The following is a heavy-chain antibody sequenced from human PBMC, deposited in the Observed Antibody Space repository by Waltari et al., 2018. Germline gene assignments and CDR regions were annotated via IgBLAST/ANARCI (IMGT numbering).Heavy chain of an antibody. V-gene: IGHV1-69*08. Sequence: VQLVQSGADVKTPGSSVMVSCEPSGGTFSSSTINWVRQAPGQGLEWMGRIVPITGRTTYPQMFQGRVTITADKSTSTAYMELSSLRSEDTTIYYCARDPAAGTYGLDVWGQGTTVTVSS. CDR2: IVPITGRT. CDR3: ARDPAAGTYGLDV. D-gene: IGHD6-19*01. CDR1: GGTFSSST. J-gene: IGHJ6*02.